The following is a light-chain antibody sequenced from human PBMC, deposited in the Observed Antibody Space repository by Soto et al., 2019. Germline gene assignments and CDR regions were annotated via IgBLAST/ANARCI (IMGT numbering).Light chain of an antibody. V-gene: IGKV3-20*01. CDR3: QQYGSSGT. J-gene: IGKJ1*01. CDR2: GAS. Sequence: EIVLTQPPGTLSLSPGERATLSCRASQSVSNNYLAWYQQNPGQAPRLLIYGASNRATGIPGRFSGSGCGTDFTLTISRLEPEDFAVYYCQQYGSSGTFGQGTKVDIK. CDR1: QSVSNNY.